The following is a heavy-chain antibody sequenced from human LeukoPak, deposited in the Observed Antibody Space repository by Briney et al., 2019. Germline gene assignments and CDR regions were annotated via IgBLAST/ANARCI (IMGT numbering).Heavy chain of an antibody. Sequence: SSVKVSCKASGYTFSGHYMHWVRQAPGQGLEWMGWINPNNGDTKYGQKFQGRVTMTRDTSISTAYMELSSLRSDDTALYYCAREPTYCGGDCKSFDYWGQGTLVTGSS. CDR1: GYTFSGHY. CDR3: AREPTYCGGDCKSFDY. D-gene: IGHD2-21*02. CDR2: INPNNGDT. V-gene: IGHV1-2*02. J-gene: IGHJ4*02.